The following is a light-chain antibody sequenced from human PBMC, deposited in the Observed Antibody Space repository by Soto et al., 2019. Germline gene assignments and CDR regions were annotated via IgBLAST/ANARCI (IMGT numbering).Light chain of an antibody. J-gene: IGKJ4*01. V-gene: IGKV1-8*01. CDR2: AAS. Sequence: AIRMTQSPSAVSASPGDRVTITCRASQGISSYLAWYQQKPGKAPELLIYAASTLQSGVPSRFSGSGSGTDFTLTISCLQSEDFATYYCQQYYSYPLTFGGGTKVDIK. CDR3: QQYYSYPLT. CDR1: QGISSY.